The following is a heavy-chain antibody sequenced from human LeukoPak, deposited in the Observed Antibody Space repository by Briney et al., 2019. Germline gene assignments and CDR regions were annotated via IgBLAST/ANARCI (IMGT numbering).Heavy chain of an antibody. V-gene: IGHV5-51*01. D-gene: IGHD3-22*01. Sequence: GESLKISCKGSGYSFTSYWIGWVRQMPGKGLEWMGIIYPGDADTRYSPSFQGQVTISADKSISTAYLQWSSLKASDTAMYYCARGYLAAFDAFEIWGQGTMVTVSS. CDR1: GYSFTSYW. CDR2: IYPGDADT. J-gene: IGHJ3*02. CDR3: ARGYLAAFDAFEI.